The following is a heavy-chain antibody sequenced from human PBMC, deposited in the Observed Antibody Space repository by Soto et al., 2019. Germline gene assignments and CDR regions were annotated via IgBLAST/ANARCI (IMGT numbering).Heavy chain of an antibody. Sequence: ASVKVSCKASGGTFSSYAISWVRQAPGQGLEWMGGIIPIFGTANYAQKFQGRVTITADESTSTAYMELSSLRSDDTAVYYCARRYCSGGSCYQFDYWGQGTLVTVSS. CDR2: IIPIFGTA. D-gene: IGHD2-15*01. CDR3: ARRYCSGGSCYQFDY. J-gene: IGHJ4*02. V-gene: IGHV1-69*13. CDR1: GGTFSSYA.